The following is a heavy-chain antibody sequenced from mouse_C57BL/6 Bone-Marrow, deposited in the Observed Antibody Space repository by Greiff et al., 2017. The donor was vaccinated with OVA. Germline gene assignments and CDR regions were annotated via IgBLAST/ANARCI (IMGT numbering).Heavy chain of an antibody. J-gene: IGHJ1*03. CDR2: INPGSGGT. V-gene: IGHV1-54*01. Sequence: QVQLQQSGAELVRPGTSVKVSCKASGYAFTNYLIEWVKQRPGQGLEWIGVINPGSGGTNYNEKFKGKATLTADKSSSTAYMQLSSLTSEDSAVYFCALYGSRGDWYFDVWGTGTTVTVSS. CDR3: ALYGSRGDWYFDV. D-gene: IGHD1-1*01. CDR1: GYAFTNYL.